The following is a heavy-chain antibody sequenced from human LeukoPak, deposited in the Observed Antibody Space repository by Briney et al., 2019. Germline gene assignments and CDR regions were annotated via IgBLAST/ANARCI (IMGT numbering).Heavy chain of an antibody. J-gene: IGHJ4*02. V-gene: IGHV3-23*01. CDR2: ISGRGGST. CDR3: SKTEWELLQYYIDC. CDR1: VLTHSRFA. D-gene: IGHD1-26*01. Sequence: GRSLRLSRAVSVLTHSRFAVSCVREAPGRGLEWVSAISGRGGSTYYAASVKARFTIPRHNSKNTLYPQTNRLSGEPRTVYYCSKTEWELLQYYIDCCGQGSLV.